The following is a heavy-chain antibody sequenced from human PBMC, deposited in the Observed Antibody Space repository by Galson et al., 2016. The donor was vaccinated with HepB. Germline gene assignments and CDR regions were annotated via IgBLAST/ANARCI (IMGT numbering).Heavy chain of an antibody. D-gene: IGHD2-8*01. CDR2: ISSSSDTI. CDR3: ARGPMGYFDC. CDR1: GFTFNDYS. V-gene: IGHV3-48*04. Sequence: STRLSCAASGFTFNDYSMNWVRQAPGKGLEWVSYISSSSDTIYYADSASGRFTIYRDNAENSLYLHLNSMRAEDTAVYYCARGPMGYFDCWGQGTLVTVSS. J-gene: IGHJ4*02.